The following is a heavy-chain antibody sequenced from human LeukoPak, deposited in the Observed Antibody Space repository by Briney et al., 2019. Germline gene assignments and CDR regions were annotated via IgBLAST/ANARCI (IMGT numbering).Heavy chain of an antibody. V-gene: IGHV3-21*06. Sequence: GGSLRLSCAASGFAFSTYSMIWVRQAPGKGLEWVSSISSTSAYIYYADSLKGRSTISRDNAKNSLYLQTNSLRAEDTAVYYCARGGYSHGRYYYYMDVWGIGTAVTVSS. CDR1: GFAFSTYS. J-gene: IGHJ6*03. CDR2: ISSTSAYI. CDR3: ARGGYSHGRYYYYMDV. D-gene: IGHD5-18*01.